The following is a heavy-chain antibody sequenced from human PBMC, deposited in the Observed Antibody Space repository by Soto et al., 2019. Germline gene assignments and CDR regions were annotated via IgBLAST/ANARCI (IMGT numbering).Heavy chain of an antibody. CDR1: GFSFSDYY. CDR3: ARDLAWKRGKVGRYYYGMDV. J-gene: IGHJ6*02. D-gene: IGHD1-1*01. V-gene: IGHV3-11*06. CDR2: ISTRSTYT. Sequence: QVLLVESGGGLVKAGGSLRLSCAASGFSFSDYYMSWVRQTPGKGLEWVSYISTRSTYTNYADSVKGRFTISRDNTKNSLYLQMDSLRVEDTAVYYCARDLAWKRGKVGRYYYGMDVWGQGTTVTVSS.